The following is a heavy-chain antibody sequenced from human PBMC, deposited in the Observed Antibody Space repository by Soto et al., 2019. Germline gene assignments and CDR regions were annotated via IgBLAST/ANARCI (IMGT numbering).Heavy chain of an antibody. CDR3: VKRGRNWGAFDF. CDR2: IGGTDGDSDGVP. D-gene: IGHD7-27*01. CDR1: GFILNNYA. V-gene: IGHV3-23*01. Sequence: VQLLESGGDLLQPWGXLRLSCVASGFILNNYAMSWVRQSPGKGLDWVSTIGGTDGDSDGVPWYEDSVKGRFTISRDSSANTLFLHMDNLRAEDSALYYGVKRGRNWGAFDFWGQGTTVVVSS. J-gene: IGHJ3*01.